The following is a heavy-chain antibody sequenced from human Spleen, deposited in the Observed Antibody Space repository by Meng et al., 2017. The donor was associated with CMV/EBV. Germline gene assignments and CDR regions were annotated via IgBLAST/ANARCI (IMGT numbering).Heavy chain of an antibody. CDR1: GGTYSSYA. V-gene: IGHV1-69*05. D-gene: IGHD1-7*01. Sequence: SCKASGGTYSSYAISWVRQAPGQGLEWMGGIIPIFGTANYAQKFQGRVTITTDESTSTAYMELSSLRSEDTAVYYCARGLNNWNYINWGQGTLVTVSS. CDR3: ARGLNNWNYIN. J-gene: IGHJ4*02. CDR2: IIPIFGTA.